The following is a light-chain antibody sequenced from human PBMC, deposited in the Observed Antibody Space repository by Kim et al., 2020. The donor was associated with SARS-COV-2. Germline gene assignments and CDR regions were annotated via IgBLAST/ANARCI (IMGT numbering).Light chain of an antibody. J-gene: IGKJ5*01. CDR1: QTIGTW. CDR3: QHYINYSIN. CDR2: RAS. V-gene: IGKV1-5*03. Sequence: DIQMTQSPSTLSASVGDRVTITCRASQTIGTWLAWYQQKAGKAPKLLIYRASTLESRVPSRFSGSGSGTEFTLTISSLQPDDFATYYCQHYINYSINFGQGTRLEIK.